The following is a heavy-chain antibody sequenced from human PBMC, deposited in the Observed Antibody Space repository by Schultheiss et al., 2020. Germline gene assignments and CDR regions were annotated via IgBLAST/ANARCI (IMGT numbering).Heavy chain of an antibody. J-gene: IGHJ2*01. CDR2: ISGSGSTI. Sequence: GGSMRLSCAASGFTFSSYAMSWVRQAPGKGLEWVSFISGSGSTIYYTDSVKGRFTISRDNAKNSLYLQMNSLRAEDTAVYYCARGWTMLMGEPYWYFDLWGSGTLVTVSS. CDR1: GFTFSSYA. CDR3: ARGWTMLMGEPYWYFDL. D-gene: IGHD2-8*01. V-gene: IGHV3-48*04.